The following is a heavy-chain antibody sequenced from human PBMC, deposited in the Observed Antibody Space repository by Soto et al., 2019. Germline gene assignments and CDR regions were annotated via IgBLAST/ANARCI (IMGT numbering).Heavy chain of an antibody. CDR1: SGSLSGYY. Sequence: SETQSLTCSLYSGSLSGYYWSWIRQPPGKGLEWIGEISPSGTTNYSPSLKSRVSISVDTSKNQFSLNLTSLTAADTAVYYCARAPKVSGSAQTRPDFWGQGSLVTVSS. CDR2: ISPSGTT. J-gene: IGHJ4*02. D-gene: IGHD6-6*01. V-gene: IGHV4-34*01. CDR3: ARAPKVSGSAQTRPDF.